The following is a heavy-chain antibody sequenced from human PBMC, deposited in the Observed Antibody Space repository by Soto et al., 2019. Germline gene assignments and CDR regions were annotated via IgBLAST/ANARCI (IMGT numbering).Heavy chain of an antibody. Sequence: GRSLRVSCAAAGFTFSDFYMSWIRQAPGKGLEWVSYISSSGSTIYYVDSVKGRFTISRDNAKNSLYLQMNSLRAEDTAVYYCARNYYGSGSYYYYYYYYMDVWGKGTTVTVSS. CDR1: GFTFSDFY. V-gene: IGHV3-11*04. D-gene: IGHD3-10*01. CDR3: ARNYYGSGSYYYYYYYYMDV. CDR2: ISSSGSTI. J-gene: IGHJ6*03.